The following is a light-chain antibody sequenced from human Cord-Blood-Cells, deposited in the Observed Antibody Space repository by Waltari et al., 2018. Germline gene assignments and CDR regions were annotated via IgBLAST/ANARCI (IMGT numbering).Light chain of an antibody. J-gene: IGLJ1*01. Sequence: QSALTQPASVSGSPGQSITHSCTGTSSDVGGYNYVSWYQQHPGKAPKLMIYDVSNRPSGVSNLFSGSKSGNTASLTISGLQAEDEADYYCSSYTSSSTLVFGTGTKVTVL. CDR1: SSDVGGYNY. CDR2: DVS. V-gene: IGLV2-14*01. CDR3: SSYTSSSTLV.